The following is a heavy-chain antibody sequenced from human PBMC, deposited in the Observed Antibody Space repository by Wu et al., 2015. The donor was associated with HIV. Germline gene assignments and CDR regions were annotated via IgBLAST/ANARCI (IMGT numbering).Heavy chain of an antibody. Sequence: QVQLVQSGAEVKKPGSSVKVSCKASGGTFSSYAISWVRQAPGQGLEWMGGIIPIFGTANYAQKFQGRVTITTDESTSTAYMELSSLRSEDTAVYYCARALTSGSSWYYYYYGMDVWGQGTTVTVSS. D-gene: IGHD6-13*01. CDR1: GGTFSSYA. CDR2: IIPIFGTA. CDR3: ARALTSGSSWYYYYYGMDV. J-gene: IGHJ6*02. V-gene: IGHV1-69*05.